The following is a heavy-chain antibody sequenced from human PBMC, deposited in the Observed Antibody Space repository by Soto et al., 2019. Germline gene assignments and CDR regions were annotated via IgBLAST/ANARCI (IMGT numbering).Heavy chain of an antibody. V-gene: IGHV4-39*01. Sequence: LQLHESGPGLVKPSETLSLTCSVSGASITRCSYYWAWIRQPPGKGLEWIASIHSHSGSTYYDPSLKCLVLIFVDTSKNHFSLNLRSVSAACTAISSCARPGDAYGLDVWGQGTTVTVSS. CDR3: ARPGDAYGLDV. CDR2: IHSHSGST. D-gene: IGHD2-21*02. CDR1: GASITRCSYY. J-gene: IGHJ6*02.